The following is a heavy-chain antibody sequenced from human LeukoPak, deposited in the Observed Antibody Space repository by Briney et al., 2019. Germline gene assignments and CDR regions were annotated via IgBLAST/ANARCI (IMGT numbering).Heavy chain of an antibody. CDR1: GGSFSGYY. CDR3: AGGTHYSGSAPIYFDY. Sequence: PSETLSLTCAVYGGSFSGYYWSWIRQPPGKGLEWIGEINHSGSTNYNPSLKSRVTISVDTSKNQFSLKLTSVTAADTAVYYCAGGTHYSGSAPIYFDYWGQGTLVTVSS. CDR2: INHSGST. D-gene: IGHD1-26*01. V-gene: IGHV4-34*01. J-gene: IGHJ4*02.